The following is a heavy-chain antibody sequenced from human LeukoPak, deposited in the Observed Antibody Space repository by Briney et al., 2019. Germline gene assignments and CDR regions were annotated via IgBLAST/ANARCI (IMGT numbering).Heavy chain of an antibody. CDR2: ISSSSGYI. V-gene: IGHV3-21*01. J-gene: IGHJ6*02. CDR3: ARDTKQLTSYYYYYGMDV. Sequence: KPGGSLRLSCAASGFTFSSYSMNWVRQAPGKGPEWVSSISSSSGYIYYADSVKGRVTISRDNAKNSLYLQMNSLRAEDTAVYFRARDTKQLTSYYYYYGMDVWGQGTTVTVSS. D-gene: IGHD6-13*01. CDR1: GFTFSSYS.